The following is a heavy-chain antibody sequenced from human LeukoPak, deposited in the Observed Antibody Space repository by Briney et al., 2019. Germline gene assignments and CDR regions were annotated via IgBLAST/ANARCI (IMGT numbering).Heavy chain of an antibody. V-gene: IGHV3-11*01. D-gene: IGHD2-8*01. CDR3: ALGTINKDYYFGMDV. Sequence: GGSLRLSCAASGFTFSDYYMTWLRQAPGKGLEWLSYISNSGTTVFYADSVKGRFTVSRDNAKRSLYLQIESLRDDDAAVYHCALGTINKDYYFGMDVWGQGTTVTVSS. J-gene: IGHJ6*02. CDR1: GFTFSDYY. CDR2: ISNSGTTV.